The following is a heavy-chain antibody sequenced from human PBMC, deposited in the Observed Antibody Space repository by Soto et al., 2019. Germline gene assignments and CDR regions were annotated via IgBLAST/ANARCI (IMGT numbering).Heavy chain of an antibody. D-gene: IGHD5-12*01. V-gene: IGHV4-59*01. CDR1: GGSISSYY. CDR3: ARARDGYDNYYYYYMDV. J-gene: IGHJ6*03. CDR2: IYYSGST. Sequence: LETLSLTCTVSGGSISSYYWSWIRQPPGKGLEWIGYIYYSGSTNYNPSLKSRVTISVDTSKNQFSLKLSSVTAADTAVYYCARARDGYDNYYYYYMDVWGKGTTVTVSS.